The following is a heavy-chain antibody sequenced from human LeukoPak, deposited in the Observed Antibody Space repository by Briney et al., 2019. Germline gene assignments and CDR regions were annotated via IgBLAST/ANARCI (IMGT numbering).Heavy chain of an antibody. CDR2: LDSTSTYI. CDR1: GFIFSDYS. Sequence: GSXXXSXAASGFIFSDYSMNWVRQAPGKGLEWVSFLDSTSTYIHYADSVKGRFTVSRDNAKNSLYLQMNSLRADDTAVYYCAEGSGGPGYWGQGTLVTVSS. D-gene: IGHD1-26*01. V-gene: IGHV3-21*01. CDR3: AEGSGGPGY. J-gene: IGHJ4*02.